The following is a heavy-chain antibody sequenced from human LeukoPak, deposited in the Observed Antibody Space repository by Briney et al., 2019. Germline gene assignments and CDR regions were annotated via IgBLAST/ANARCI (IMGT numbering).Heavy chain of an antibody. V-gene: IGHV1-18*01. Sequence: ASVKVSCTASGYTFTSYGISWVRQAPGQGLEWMGWISAYNGNTNYAQKLQGRVTITTDTSTSTAYMELRSLRSDDTAVYYCARVYFSVGGSGSPLAYYYYYMDVWGKGTTVTVSS. D-gene: IGHD3-10*01. J-gene: IGHJ6*03. CDR1: GYTFTSYG. CDR2: ISAYNGNT. CDR3: ARVYFSVGGSGSPLAYYYYYMDV.